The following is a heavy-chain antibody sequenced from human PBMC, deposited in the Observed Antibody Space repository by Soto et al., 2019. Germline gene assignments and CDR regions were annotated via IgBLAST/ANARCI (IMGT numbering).Heavy chain of an antibody. V-gene: IGHV1-18*01. CDR1: GNTFNSYG. CDR3: ARLLGAWDAFDM. Sequence: QAQLVQSGAEVKKPGASVKVSCKASGNTFNSYGITWVRQAPGQGLEWMGWVSPHNGNTDSAQKFHGRVTMTTDTSTSTAYMELRSLRSDGTAVYYCARLLGAWDAFDMWGQGTIVIVSS. J-gene: IGHJ3*02. CDR2: VSPHNGNT. D-gene: IGHD3-16*01.